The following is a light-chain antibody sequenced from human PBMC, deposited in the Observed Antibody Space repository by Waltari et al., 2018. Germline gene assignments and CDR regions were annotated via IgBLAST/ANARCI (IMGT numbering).Light chain of an antibody. Sequence: DIVLTQSTATLSLSHGERSTLSCRASQSITNYLAWYQLKPGQAPRLLIYDASNRATGLPARFSGSGSGTDFTLTISNLEPEDSAVYYCQQRSKWPLTFGGGTKVEIK. CDR1: QSITNY. J-gene: IGKJ4*01. CDR3: QQRSKWPLT. V-gene: IGKV3-11*01. CDR2: DAS.